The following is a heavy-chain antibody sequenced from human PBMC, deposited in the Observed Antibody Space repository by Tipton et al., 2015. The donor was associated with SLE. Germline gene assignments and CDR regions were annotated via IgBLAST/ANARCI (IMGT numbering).Heavy chain of an antibody. CDR1: GGTFSSYA. CDR2: ISAYNGNT. Sequence: QSGAEVKKPGSSVKVSCKASGGTFSSYAISWVRQAPGQGLEWMGWISAYNGNTNYAQKLQGRVTMTTDTSTSTAYMELRSLSSDDPAVYYCARGYSSGWPRGFDIWGQGTMVTVSS. J-gene: IGHJ3*02. D-gene: IGHD6-19*01. V-gene: IGHV1-18*01. CDR3: ARGYSSGWPRGFDI.